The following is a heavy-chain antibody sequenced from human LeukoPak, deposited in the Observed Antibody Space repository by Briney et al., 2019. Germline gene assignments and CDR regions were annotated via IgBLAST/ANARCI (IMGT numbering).Heavy chain of an antibody. CDR3: ARVAGYCSSTSCLIIDY. CDR1: GYTFSDYY. D-gene: IGHD2-2*01. J-gene: IGHJ4*02. CDR2: INPNSGGT. V-gene: IGHV1-2*02. Sequence: ASVKVSCKASGYTFSDYYMHWVRQAPGQGLEWMGWINPNSGGTNYVQKFQGRVTMTRDASISTVYMELSRLRSDDTAVYYCARVAGYCSSTSCLIIDYWGQGTLVTVSS.